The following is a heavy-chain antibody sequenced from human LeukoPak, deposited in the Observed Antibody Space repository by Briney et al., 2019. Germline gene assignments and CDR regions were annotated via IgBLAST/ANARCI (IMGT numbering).Heavy chain of an antibody. Sequence: SETLSLTCTVSGGSISSYYWSWIRQPPGKGLEWIGYIYYSGSTNYNPSLKSRVTISVDTSKNQFSLKLSSVTAADTAVYYCASRTVACAFDIWGQGTMVTVSS. CDR3: ASRTVACAFDI. CDR2: IYYSGST. V-gene: IGHV4-59*01. D-gene: IGHD6-19*01. J-gene: IGHJ3*02. CDR1: GGSISSYY.